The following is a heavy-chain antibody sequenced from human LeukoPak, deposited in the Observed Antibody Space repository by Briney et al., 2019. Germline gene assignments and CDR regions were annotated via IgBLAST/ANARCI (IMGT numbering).Heavy chain of an antibody. Sequence: PSETLSLTCAVYGGSFSGYYWSWIRQPPGKGLEWIGEINHSGGTNYNPSLKSRVTISVDTSKNQFSLKLSSVTAADTAVYYCARSTPRRREMATINNDYWGQGTLVTVSS. J-gene: IGHJ4*02. V-gene: IGHV4-34*01. CDR3: ARSTPRRREMATINNDY. CDR2: INHSGGT. CDR1: GGSFSGYY. D-gene: IGHD5-24*01.